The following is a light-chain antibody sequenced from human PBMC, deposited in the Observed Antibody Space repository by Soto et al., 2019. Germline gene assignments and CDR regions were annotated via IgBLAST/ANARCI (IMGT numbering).Light chain of an antibody. Sequence: QSVLTQPPSVSAAPGQKVTISCSGSSSNIETNPVSWYRHLPGTVPKLLIHNDDKRPSGIPDRFSGSKSGTSATLGITGLQTGDEADYYCGTWDASLSAGVFGEGTKLTVL. J-gene: IGLJ2*01. CDR2: NDD. CDR3: GTWDASLSAGV. V-gene: IGLV1-51*01. CDR1: SSNIETNP.